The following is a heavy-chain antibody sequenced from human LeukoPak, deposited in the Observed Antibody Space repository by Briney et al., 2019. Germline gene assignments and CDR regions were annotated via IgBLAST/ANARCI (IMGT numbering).Heavy chain of an antibody. CDR3: AKDDILTGYNLDY. Sequence: GGSLRLSCAASGFTFSTSGMHWVRQAPGKGLEWVAFIRHDGSDKYYADSVKGRFTISRDNSKNTLYLQMNSLRAEDTAVYYCAKDDILTGYNLDYWGQGTLVTVSS. V-gene: IGHV3-30*02. CDR1: GFTFSTSG. CDR2: IRHDGSDK. D-gene: IGHD3-9*01. J-gene: IGHJ4*02.